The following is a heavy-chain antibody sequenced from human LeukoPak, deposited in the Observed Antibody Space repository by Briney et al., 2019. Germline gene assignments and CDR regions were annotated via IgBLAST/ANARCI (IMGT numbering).Heavy chain of an antibody. D-gene: IGHD3-3*01. Sequence: GGSPRLSCAASGFTFSSYAMHWVRQAPGKGLEYVSAISSNGGSTYYANSVKGRFTISRDNSKNTLYLQMGSLRAEDMAVYYCARDLIPYYDFWTGFDPWGQGTLVTVSS. J-gene: IGHJ5*02. V-gene: IGHV3-64*01. CDR3: ARDLIPYYDFWTGFDP. CDR2: ISSNGGST. CDR1: GFTFSSYA.